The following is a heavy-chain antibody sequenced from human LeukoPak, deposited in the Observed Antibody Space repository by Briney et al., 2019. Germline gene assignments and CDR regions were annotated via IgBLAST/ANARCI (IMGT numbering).Heavy chain of an antibody. CDR2: IDWDDDK. V-gene: IGHV2-70*11. Sequence: SGPALVKPTQTLTLTCTFSGFSLSTSGMCVSWIRQPPGKALEWLARIDWDDDKYYSTSLKTRLTISKDTSKNQVVLTMTNMDPVDTATYYCARIQDPAYSSSWYDDYWGQGTLVTVSS. CDR3: ARIQDPAYSSSWYDDY. J-gene: IGHJ4*02. D-gene: IGHD6-13*01. CDR1: GFSLSTSGMC.